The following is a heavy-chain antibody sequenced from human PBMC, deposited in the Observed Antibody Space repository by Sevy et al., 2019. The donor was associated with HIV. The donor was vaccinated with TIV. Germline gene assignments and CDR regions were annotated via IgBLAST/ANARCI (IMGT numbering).Heavy chain of an antibody. V-gene: IGHV4-59*01. J-gene: IGHJ5*02. CDR2: ISYTGST. CDR3: ARDLWSGYSNSYNWFDP. Sequence: SETLSLSCTVSGGSISSYYWSWIRQPPGKGLEWTGYISYTGSTNYNPSLRSRVTILVDTSKNQFSLKLSSVTAADTAVYYCARDLWSGYSNSYNWFDPWGQGTLVTVSS. CDR1: GGSISSYY. D-gene: IGHD3-3*01.